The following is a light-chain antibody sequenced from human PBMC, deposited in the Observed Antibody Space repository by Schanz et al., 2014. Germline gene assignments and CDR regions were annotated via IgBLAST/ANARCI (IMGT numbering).Light chain of an antibody. CDR1: SSNIAINN. CDR2: SNN. J-gene: IGLJ3*02. Sequence: QSVLTQTPSASATPGQRVTISCSGSSSNIAINNVNWYQQLPGTAPKLLIYSNNQRPSGVPDRFSGSKSGTSASLAITGLQAEDEADYYCQSYDSRLGGPEFGGGTKLTVL. CDR3: QSYDSRLGGPE. V-gene: IGLV1-44*01.